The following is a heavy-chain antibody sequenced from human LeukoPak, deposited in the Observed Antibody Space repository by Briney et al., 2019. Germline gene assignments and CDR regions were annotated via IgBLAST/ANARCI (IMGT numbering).Heavy chain of an antibody. J-gene: IGHJ5*02. Sequence: PSETLSLTCAVYGGSFSGYYWSWIRQPPGKGLEWIGEINHSGSTNYNPSLKSRVTISVDTSKNQFSLKLSSVTAADTAVYYCVSFYSSSINKTNWFDPWGQGTLVTVSS. CDR2: INHSGST. CDR3: VSFYSSSINKTNWFDP. CDR1: GGSFSGYY. D-gene: IGHD6-6*01. V-gene: IGHV4-34*01.